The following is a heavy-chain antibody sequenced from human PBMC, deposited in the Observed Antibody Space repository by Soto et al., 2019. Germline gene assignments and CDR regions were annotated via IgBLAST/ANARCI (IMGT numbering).Heavy chain of an antibody. V-gene: IGHV4-31*03. CDR3: ARGDYYDSSGYYYATTIFDY. CDR2: IYYSGST. J-gene: IGHJ4*02. CDR1: GGSISSGGYY. Sequence: PSETLSLTCTVSGGSISSGGYYWSWIRQHPGKGLEWIGYIYYSGSTYYNPSLKSRVTISVDTSKNQFSLKLSSVTAADTAVYYCARGDYYDSSGYYYATTIFDYWGQGTRVTVSS. D-gene: IGHD3-22*01.